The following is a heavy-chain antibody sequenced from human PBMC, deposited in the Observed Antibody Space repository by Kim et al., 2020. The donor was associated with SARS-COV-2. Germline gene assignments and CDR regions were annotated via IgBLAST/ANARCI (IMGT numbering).Heavy chain of an antibody. V-gene: IGHV3-48*03. D-gene: IGHD1-26*01. CDR2: IGSSGSTI. J-gene: IGHJ4*02. CDR1: GITFSSYE. CDR3: AALYSGSYSAPDY. Sequence: GGSLRLSCAVSGITFSSYEMNWVRQAPGKGLEWVAYIGSSGSTIMYADSVKGHFTISRDTAKNSLYLQMNRLRAEDTAVYYCAALYSGSYSAPDYWGQGTLVTVSS.